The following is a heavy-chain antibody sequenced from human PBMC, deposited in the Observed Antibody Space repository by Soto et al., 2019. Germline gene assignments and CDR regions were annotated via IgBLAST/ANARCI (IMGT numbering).Heavy chain of an antibody. Sequence: GGSLRLSCAASGFTFSSYSMNWVRQAPGKGLEWVSSISSSSSYIYYADSVKGRFTISRDNAKNSLYLQMNCQRAEDTAVYYCARDLRQWLVENGYGMDVWGQGTTVTVSS. CDR1: GFTFSSYS. J-gene: IGHJ6*02. D-gene: IGHD6-19*01. V-gene: IGHV3-21*01. CDR2: ISSSSSYI. CDR3: ARDLRQWLVENGYGMDV.